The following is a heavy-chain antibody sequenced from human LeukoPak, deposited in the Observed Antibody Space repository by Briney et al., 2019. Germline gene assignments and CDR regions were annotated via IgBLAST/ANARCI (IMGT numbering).Heavy chain of an antibody. CDR1: GFPFSSYW. J-gene: IGHJ4*02. CDR2: INSDGSST. D-gene: IGHD6-13*01. CDR3: ARVRIAGYLYFDY. V-gene: IGHV3-74*01. Sequence: GGSLRLSCAASGFPFSSYWMHWVRQAPGKGLVWVSRINSDGSSTSYADSVKGRFTISRDNAKNTLYLQMNSLRAVDTAVYYCARVRIAGYLYFDYWGQGTLVTVSS.